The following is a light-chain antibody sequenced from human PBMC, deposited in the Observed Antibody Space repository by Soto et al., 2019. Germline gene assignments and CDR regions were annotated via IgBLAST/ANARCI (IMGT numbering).Light chain of an antibody. V-gene: IGKV1-39*01. Sequence: DIQMTQSPSSLAASVGDRVTITCRASQSIRSYLNWYQQKPGKAPKLLISSASSLQSDVPSRFSGSGSGTDFTLTISSLQPEDFATYYCQQGYNTGTFGQGTTLAIK. CDR1: QSIRSY. J-gene: IGKJ2*01. CDR2: SAS. CDR3: QQGYNTGT.